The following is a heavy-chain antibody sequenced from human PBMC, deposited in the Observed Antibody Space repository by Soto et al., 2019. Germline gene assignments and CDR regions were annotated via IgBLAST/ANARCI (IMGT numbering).Heavy chain of an antibody. CDR2: ISSSSSTR. CDR3: ARDRVTAAGEFDY. J-gene: IGHJ4*02. D-gene: IGHD6-25*01. CDR1: GFTFSSYS. V-gene: IGHV3-48*02. Sequence: GGSLRLSCAASGFTFSSYSMNWVRQAPGKGLEWVSYISSSSSTRYYADSVKGRFTISRDNAKNSLYLHMNSLRDEDTAVYYCARDRVTAAGEFDYWGQGTLVSVSS.